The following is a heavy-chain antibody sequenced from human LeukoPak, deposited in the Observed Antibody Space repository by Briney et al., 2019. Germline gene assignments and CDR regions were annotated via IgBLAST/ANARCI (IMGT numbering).Heavy chain of an antibody. CDR3: ARSFSNRLTYYMDV. CDR1: GGTFSSYA. J-gene: IGHJ6*03. D-gene: IGHD2/OR15-2a*01. Sequence: XVKVSFKASGGTFSSYAISWVRQAPGQGLEWMGGIIPIFGTANYAQKFQGRVTITTDESTSTAYMELSSLRSEDTAVYYCARSFSNRLTYYMDVWGKGTTVTVSS. V-gene: IGHV1-69*05. CDR2: IIPIFGTA.